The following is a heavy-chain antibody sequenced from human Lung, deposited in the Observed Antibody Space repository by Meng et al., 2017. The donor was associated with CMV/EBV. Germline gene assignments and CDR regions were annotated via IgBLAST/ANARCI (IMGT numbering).Heavy chain of an antibody. D-gene: IGHD2-2*01. CDR2: IIPVLGIA. V-gene: IGHV1-69*02. CDR3: ARYCSSTSCPLGYDAFDI. CDR1: GGTFSSYK. Sequence: SVKVSCKASGGTFSSYKIDWVRQAPGQGLEWVGRIIPVLGIANYAQKFQGRVMITADKSTSTAYMEVSSLRAEDTAVYYCARYCSSTSCPLGYDAFDIWGQGTMVTGSS. J-gene: IGHJ3*02.